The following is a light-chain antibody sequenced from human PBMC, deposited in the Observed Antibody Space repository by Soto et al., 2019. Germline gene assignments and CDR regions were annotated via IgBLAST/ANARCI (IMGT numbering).Light chain of an antibody. CDR3: QQHDSSPWM. J-gene: IGKJ1*01. CDR2: GAS. Sequence: EVVLTQSPVTLSLSPGERATLSCRASQSVSNTYVAWYQHIPGQTPRLLIYGASNRATGIPDRFSGSGSGTDFTLTISRLEPEDFAVYYCQQHDSSPWMFGQGTKVDSK. CDR1: QSVSNTY. V-gene: IGKV3-20*01.